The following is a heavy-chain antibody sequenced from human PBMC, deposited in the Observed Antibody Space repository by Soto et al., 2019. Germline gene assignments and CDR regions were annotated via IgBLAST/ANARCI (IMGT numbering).Heavy chain of an antibody. D-gene: IGHD3-10*01. V-gene: IGHV3-30*18. CDR3: AKAPPLWFGELLFIDY. CDR2: ISYDGSNK. CDR1: GFTFSSYG. Sequence: GGSPRLSCAASGFTFSSYGMHWVRQAPGKGLEWVAVISYDGSNKYYADSVKARFTISRDNSKNTLYLQMNSLRAEDTAVYYCAKAPPLWFGELLFIDYWGQGTLVTVSS. J-gene: IGHJ4*01.